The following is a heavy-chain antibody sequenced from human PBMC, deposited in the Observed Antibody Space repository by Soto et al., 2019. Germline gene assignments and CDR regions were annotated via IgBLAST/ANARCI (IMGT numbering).Heavy chain of an antibody. CDR1: GFSLSNARMG. D-gene: IGHD1-26*01. CDR3: ARHGRGVGARPLDY. Sequence: QVTLKESGPVLVKPTETLTLTCTVSGFSLSNARMGVSWIRQPPGKALEWIAHIFSNDEKSYSPSLKSRLTISQDTSKSQVVLTMTNMDPVDTATYYCARHGRGVGARPLDYWGQGTLVTVSS. CDR2: IFSNDEK. V-gene: IGHV2-26*01. J-gene: IGHJ4*02.